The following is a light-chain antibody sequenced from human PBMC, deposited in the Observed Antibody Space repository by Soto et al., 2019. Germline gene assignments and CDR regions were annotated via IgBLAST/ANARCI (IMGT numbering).Light chain of an antibody. CDR1: SSNIGAGYD. V-gene: IGLV1-40*01. CDR2: SND. Sequence: QSVLTQPPSVSGAPGQRVSISCIGSSSNIGAGYDVHWYQQLPGTAPRLLIYSNDQRPSGVPDRVSGSKSGTSASLAISGLQSEDEADYYCAAWDDSLNVYVFGTGTKLTVL. J-gene: IGLJ1*01. CDR3: AAWDDSLNVYV.